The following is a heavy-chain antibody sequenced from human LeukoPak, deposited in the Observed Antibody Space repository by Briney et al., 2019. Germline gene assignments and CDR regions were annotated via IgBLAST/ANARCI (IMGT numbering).Heavy chain of an antibody. D-gene: IGHD6-6*01. Sequence: GGSLRLSCAASGFTFSSYAMHWVRQAPGKGLEWVAVISYDGSNKYYADSVKGRFTISRDNSKNTLYLQMNSLRAEDTAVYYCARGGIAARPGGVYYYYGMDVWGQGDHGHRLL. V-gene: IGHV3-30-3*01. CDR1: GFTFSSYA. J-gene: IGHJ6*02. CDR3: ARGGIAARPGGVYYYYGMDV. CDR2: ISYDGSNK.